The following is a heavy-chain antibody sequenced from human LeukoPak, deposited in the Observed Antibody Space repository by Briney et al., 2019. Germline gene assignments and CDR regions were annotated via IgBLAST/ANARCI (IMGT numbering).Heavy chain of an antibody. CDR1: GFTFSDYW. Sequence: LTGGSLRLSCTASGFTFSDYWISWVRQAPGKGLEWVANINQDGSERHYVDSLRGRFTISRDNAKNTVSLQMDSLRAEDTGVYYCARAPSEVGGYYPEYFRHWGQGTLVTVSS. D-gene: IGHD3-22*01. CDR2: INQDGSER. J-gene: IGHJ1*01. V-gene: IGHV3-7*01. CDR3: ARAPSEVGGYYPEYFRH.